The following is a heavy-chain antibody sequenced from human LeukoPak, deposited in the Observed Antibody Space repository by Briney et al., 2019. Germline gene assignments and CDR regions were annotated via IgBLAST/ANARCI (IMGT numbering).Heavy chain of an antibody. CDR2: IIPSGHTT. J-gene: IGHJ5*02. V-gene: IGHV3-23*01. CDR1: GFTFSSHG. Sequence: GGSLRLSCAASGFTFSSHGMNWVRQAPGKGLEWVSGIIPSGHTTYYADSVRGRFTISRDNSRNTLYLQMNSLRAEDTAVYYCAKVGPHYYGSGAAFDPWGQGTLVTVSS. CDR3: AKVGPHYYGSGAAFDP. D-gene: IGHD3-10*01.